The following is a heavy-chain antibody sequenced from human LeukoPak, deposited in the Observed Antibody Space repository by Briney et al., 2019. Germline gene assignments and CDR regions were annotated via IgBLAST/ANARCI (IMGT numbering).Heavy chain of an antibody. CDR1: GDSISSGNYY. CDR2: IYTTGST. D-gene: IGHD3-3*02. J-gene: IGHJ4*01. V-gene: IGHV4-61*02. CDR3: ARDRLASFDF. Sequence: PSETLSLTCTVSGDSISSGNYYWSWIRQPAGKGLEWIGRIYTTGSTNYNPSLKSRVTISVDTSKNQFSLKLRFVTAADTAVYYCARDRLASFDFWGHGTLVTVSS.